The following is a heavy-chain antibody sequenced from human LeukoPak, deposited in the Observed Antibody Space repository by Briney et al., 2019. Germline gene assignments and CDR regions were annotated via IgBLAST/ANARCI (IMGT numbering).Heavy chain of an antibody. J-gene: IGHJ4*02. CDR2: MNPNSGNT. CDR1: GYTFTSYD. CDR3: ARSIGRYQLLPFDY. D-gene: IGHD2-2*01. Sequence: GASVKVSCKASGYTFTSYDINWVRQATGQGHEWMGWMNPNSGNTGYAQKFQGRVTMTRNTSISTAYMELSSLRSEDTAVYYCARSIGRYQLLPFDYWGQGTLVTVSS. V-gene: IGHV1-8*01.